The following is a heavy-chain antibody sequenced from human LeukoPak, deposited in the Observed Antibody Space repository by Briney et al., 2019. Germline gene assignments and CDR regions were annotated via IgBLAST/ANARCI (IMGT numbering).Heavy chain of an antibody. CDR1: GGSISSGGYY. D-gene: IGHD4-17*01. CDR2: IYYSGST. V-gene: IGHV4-31*03. J-gene: IGHJ4*02. Sequence: ASETLSLTCTVSGGSISSGGYYWSWIRQHPGKGLEWIGYIYYSGSTYYNPSLKSRVTISVDTSKNQFSLKLSSVTAADTAVYYCARVALDYGLDHNFDYWGQGTLVTVSS. CDR3: ARVALDYGLDHNFDY.